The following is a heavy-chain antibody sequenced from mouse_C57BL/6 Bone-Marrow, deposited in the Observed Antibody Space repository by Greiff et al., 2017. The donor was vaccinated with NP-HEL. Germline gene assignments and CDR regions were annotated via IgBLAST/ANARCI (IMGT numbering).Heavy chain of an antibody. D-gene: IGHD1-1*01. CDR2: IDPENGDT. CDR3: TTGGSSPYAMDY. J-gene: IGHJ4*01. V-gene: IGHV14-4*01. CDR1: GFNIKDDY. Sequence: VQLQQSGAELVRPGASVKLSCTASGFNIKDDYMHWVKQRPEQGLEWIGWIDPENGDTEYASKFKGKATITADTSSNTAYLQLSSLTSADTAVYYCTTGGSSPYAMDYWGQGTSVTVSS.